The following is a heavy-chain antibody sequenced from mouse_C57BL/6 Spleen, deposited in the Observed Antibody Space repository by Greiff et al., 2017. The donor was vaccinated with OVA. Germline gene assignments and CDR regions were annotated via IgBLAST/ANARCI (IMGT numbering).Heavy chain of an antibody. Sequence: VQLVESGGGLVKPGGSLKLSCAASGFTFSSYAMSWVRQTPEKRLEWVATISDGGSYTYYPDNVKGRFTISRDNAKNNLYLQMSHLKSEDTAMYYCARGDPFAYWGQGTLVTVSA. J-gene: IGHJ3*01. CDR1: GFTFSSYA. CDR2: ISDGGSYT. D-gene: IGHD3-3*01. CDR3: ARGDPFAY. V-gene: IGHV5-4*01.